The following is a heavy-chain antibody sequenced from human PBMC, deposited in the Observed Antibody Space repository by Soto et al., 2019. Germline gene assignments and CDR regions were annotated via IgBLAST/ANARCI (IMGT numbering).Heavy chain of an antibody. Sequence: LQLQESGPGLVKPSETLSLTCTVSGGSISSSSYYWGWIRQPPGKGLEWIGSIYYFGSTYYNPSLKSRATISVDTSKNQFSLKLSSVTAADTAVYYCARQGRGFDFWGQGTLVTVSS. V-gene: IGHV4-39*01. D-gene: IGHD3-10*01. CDR2: IYYFGST. J-gene: IGHJ4*02. CDR3: ARQGRGFDF. CDR1: GGSISSSSYY.